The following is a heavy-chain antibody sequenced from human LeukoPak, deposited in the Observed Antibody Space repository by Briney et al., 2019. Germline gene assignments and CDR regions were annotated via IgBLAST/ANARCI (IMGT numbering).Heavy chain of an antibody. CDR2: IIRIFGTA. CDR1: GGTFSSYA. CDR3: ARGHACGGDCYSFDY. D-gene: IGHD2-21*02. V-gene: IGHV1-69*06. J-gene: IGHJ4*02. Sequence: GASVKVSCKASGGTFSSYAINWVRQAPGQGLEWMGGIIRIFGTANYAQKFQGRVTITADKSTSTAYMELSSLRSEDTAVYYCARGHACGGDCYSFDYWGQGTLVTVSS.